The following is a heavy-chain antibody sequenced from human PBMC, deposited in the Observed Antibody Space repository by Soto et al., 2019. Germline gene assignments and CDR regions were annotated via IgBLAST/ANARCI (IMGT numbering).Heavy chain of an antibody. CDR1: GGSISSSSYY. Sequence: PSETLSLTSTVSGGSISSSSYYWGWIRQPPGKGLEWIGSIYYSGSTYYNPSLKSRVTISVDTSKNQFSLKLSSVTAADTAVYYCARRYGDYVRLFDYWGLGTLVTVSS. J-gene: IGHJ4*02. V-gene: IGHV4-39*01. D-gene: IGHD4-17*01. CDR2: IYYSGST. CDR3: ARRYGDYVRLFDY.